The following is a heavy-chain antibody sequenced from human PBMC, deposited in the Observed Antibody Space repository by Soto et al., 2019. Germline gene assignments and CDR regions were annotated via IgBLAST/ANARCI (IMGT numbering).Heavy chain of an antibody. V-gene: IGHV5-51*01. CDR2: IYPGDSDT. D-gene: IGHD6-13*01. Sequence: LGESLKISCKGSGYSFTSYWIGWVRQMPGKGLEWMGIIYPGDSDTRYSPSFQGQVTISADKSISTAYLQWSSLKASDTAMYYCARYGWPAAAVYYYYGMDVWGQGTTVTVSS. CDR3: ARYGWPAAAVYYYYGMDV. J-gene: IGHJ6*02. CDR1: GYSFTSYW.